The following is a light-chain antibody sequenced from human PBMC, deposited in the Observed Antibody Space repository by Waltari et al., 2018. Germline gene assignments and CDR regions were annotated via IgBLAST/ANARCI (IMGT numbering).Light chain of an antibody. CDR1: SSDVGTYNL. Sequence: QSALTQPAPASGSPAQSITIPCTGTSSDVGTYNLVSWYQQYPRKAPKVMIYDDNRRPSGVSDRFSGSKSGNTASLTISGVQAEDEADYYCCSYAGSYTWVFGGGTKLTVL. J-gene: IGLJ3*02. V-gene: IGLV2-23*01. CDR3: CSYAGSYTWV. CDR2: DDN.